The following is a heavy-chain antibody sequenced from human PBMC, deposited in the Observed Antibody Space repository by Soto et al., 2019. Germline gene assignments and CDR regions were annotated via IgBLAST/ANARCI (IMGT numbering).Heavy chain of an antibody. CDR1: GFTFSSYA. J-gene: IGHJ6*02. V-gene: IGHV3-30-3*01. D-gene: IGHD2-15*01. CDR3: ARAKGRSGGSMAV. Sequence: QVQLVESGGGVVQPGRSLRLSCAASGFTFSSYAMHWVRQAPGKGLEWVAVISYDGSNKYYADSVKGRFTISRDNSKNTLYLQMNSLRAEDTAVYYCARAKGRSGGSMAVWGQGTTVTVSS. CDR2: ISYDGSNK.